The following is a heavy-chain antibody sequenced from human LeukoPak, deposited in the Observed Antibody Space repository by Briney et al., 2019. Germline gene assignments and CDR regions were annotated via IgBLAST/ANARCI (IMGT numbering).Heavy chain of an antibody. D-gene: IGHD4-17*01. V-gene: IGHV4-30-4*01. CDR2: ISYSGST. J-gene: IGHJ4*02. CDR3: ARGPYVTVTTLDY. CDR1: GGSISSGDYY. Sequence: SQTLSLTCTVSGGSISSGDYYWSWIRQPPGKGLEWIGYISYSGSTYYNPSLKSRVTISVDTSKNQFSLKLSSVTAADTAVYYCARGPYVTVTTLDYWGQGTLVTVSS.